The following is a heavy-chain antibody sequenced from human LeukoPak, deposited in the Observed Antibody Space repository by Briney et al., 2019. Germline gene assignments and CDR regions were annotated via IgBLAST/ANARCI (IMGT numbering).Heavy chain of an antibody. CDR1: GYTFTGYY. CDR2: INPNSGGT. V-gene: IGHV1-2*02. J-gene: IGHJ5*02. CDR3: ARDAKYHDYVWGSYRYRFDP. Sequence: ASVEVSCKASGYTFTGYYMHWVRQAPGQGLEWMGWINPNSGGTNYAQKFQGRVTMTRDTSISTAYMELSRLRSDDTAVYYCARDAKYHDYVWGSYRYRFDPWGQGTLVTVSS. D-gene: IGHD3-16*02.